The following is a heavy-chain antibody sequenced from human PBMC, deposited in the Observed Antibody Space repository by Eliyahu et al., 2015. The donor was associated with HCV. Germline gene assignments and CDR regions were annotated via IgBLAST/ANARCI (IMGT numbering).Heavy chain of an antibody. V-gene: IGHV3-33*01. CDR2: IGYDGSGE. D-gene: IGHD3-22*01. CDR3: ARPTNYYDSSGSPVGWYFDL. J-gene: IGHJ2*01. Sequence: QVQLVESGGGVVQPGRSLRLSCAASGFXFSDYGXPWVRQAPGKGVEWVALIGYDGSGEYAADSVKGRFTISRDNSKNTLYLQMNSLRAEDTAVYYCARPTNYYDSSGSPVGWYFDLWGRGTLVTVSS. CDR1: GFXFSDYG.